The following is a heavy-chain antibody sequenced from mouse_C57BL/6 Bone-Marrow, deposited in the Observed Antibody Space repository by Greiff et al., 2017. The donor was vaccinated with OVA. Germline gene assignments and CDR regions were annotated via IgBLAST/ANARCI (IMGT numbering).Heavy chain of an antibody. CDR2: LYPGNSDT. Sequence: SGTVLARPGASVKMSCKTSGYTFTSYWMHWVKQRPGQGLEWIGALYPGNSDTSYNQKFKGKAKLTAVTSASTAYMELSSLTNEDSAVYYCTKYGYDRAWFAYWGQGTLVTVSA. D-gene: IGHD2-2*01. CDR3: TKYGYDRAWFAY. V-gene: IGHV1-5*01. CDR1: GYTFTSYW. J-gene: IGHJ3*01.